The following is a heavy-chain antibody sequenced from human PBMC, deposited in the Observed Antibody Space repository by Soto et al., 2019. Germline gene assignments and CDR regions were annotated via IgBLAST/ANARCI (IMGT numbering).Heavy chain of an antibody. CDR3: ARARGQDYFDY. J-gene: IGHJ4*02. CDR2: IHYSGST. D-gene: IGHD3-10*01. CDR1: GGSISSGGYY. V-gene: IGHV4-31*03. Sequence: SETLSLTCTVSGGSISSGGYYWSWIRQHPGKGLEWIGYIHYSGSTYYNPSLKSRATISVDTSKNQFSLKLSSVTAADTAVYYCARARGQDYFDYWGQGTLVTAPQ.